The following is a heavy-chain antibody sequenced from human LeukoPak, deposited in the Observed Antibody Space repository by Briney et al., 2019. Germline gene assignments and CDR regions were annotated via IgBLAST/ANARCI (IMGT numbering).Heavy chain of an antibody. D-gene: IGHD3-22*01. CDR2: IEQDGSEI. V-gene: IGHV3-7*04. J-gene: IGHJ6*03. CDR3: ARVGVVVQYYFKQHYMDV. Sequence: GGSLRLSCAASGFSFSTYWMSWVRQAPGKGLEWVANIEQDGSEIYYVDYLKGRSTISRDNAKNTLYLQVNSLRAEDTAVYYCARVGVVVQYYFKQHYMDVWGKGTTVTVYS. CDR1: GFSFSTYW.